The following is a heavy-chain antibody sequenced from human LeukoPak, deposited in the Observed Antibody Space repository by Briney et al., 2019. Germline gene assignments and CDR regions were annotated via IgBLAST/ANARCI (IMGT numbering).Heavy chain of an antibody. CDR3: ARDYDFWSGPILYFDY. CDR2: IYYSGST. J-gene: IGHJ4*02. CDR1: GGSISNYY. Sequence: SETLSLTCTVSGGSISNYYWSWIRQPPGKGLEWIGYIYYSGSTDYNPSLKSRVTISVDTSKNQFSLKLSSVTAADTAVYYCARDYDFWSGPILYFDYWGQGTLVTVSS. D-gene: IGHD3-3*01. V-gene: IGHV4-59*12.